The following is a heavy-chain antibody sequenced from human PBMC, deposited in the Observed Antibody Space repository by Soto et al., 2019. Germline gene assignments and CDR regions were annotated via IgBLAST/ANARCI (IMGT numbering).Heavy chain of an antibody. D-gene: IGHD2-2*01. Sequence: ASVKVSCKASGYTFTGYYMHWVRQAPGQGLEWMGWINPNSGGTNYAQKFQGRVTMTRDTSISTAYMELSRLRSDDTAVYYCARDIVVVPAAPKPGFDPWGQGTLVTVS. J-gene: IGHJ5*02. CDR1: GYTFTGYY. V-gene: IGHV1-2*02. CDR3: ARDIVVVPAAPKPGFDP. CDR2: INPNSGGT.